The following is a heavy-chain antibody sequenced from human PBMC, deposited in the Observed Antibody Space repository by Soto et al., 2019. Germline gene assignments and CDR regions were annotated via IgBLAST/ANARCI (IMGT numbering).Heavy chain of an antibody. CDR1: GYSFTSYW. CDR3: ARLVEIAARPRGGNWFDP. Sequence: PGESLKISCKGSGYSFTSYWIGWVRQMPWKGLEWMGIIYPGDSDTRYSPSFQGQVTISADKSISTAYLQWSSLKASDTAMYYCARLVEIAARPRGGNWFDPWGQGTLVTVSS. J-gene: IGHJ5*02. D-gene: IGHD6-6*01. CDR2: IYPGDSDT. V-gene: IGHV5-51*01.